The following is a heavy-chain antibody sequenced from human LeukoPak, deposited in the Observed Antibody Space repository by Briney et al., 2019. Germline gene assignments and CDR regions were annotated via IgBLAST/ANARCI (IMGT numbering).Heavy chain of an antibody. CDR1: GFTFSSYA. J-gene: IGHJ6*03. V-gene: IGHV3-23*01. Sequence: GGSLRLSCAASGFTFSSYAMSWVRQAPGKGVEWVSAISGSGGSTYYADFVKGRFTISRDNSKSTLYLQMNNLRADDTAVYYCAKVLLRALDYMDVWGKGTTVTVSS. CDR2: ISGSGGST. D-gene: IGHD2-15*01. CDR3: AKVLLRALDYMDV.